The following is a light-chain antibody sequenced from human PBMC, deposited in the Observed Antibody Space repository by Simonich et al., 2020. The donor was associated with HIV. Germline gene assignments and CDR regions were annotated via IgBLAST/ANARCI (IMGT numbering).Light chain of an antibody. CDR1: HNIITY. V-gene: IGKV1-39*01. Sequence: DIQMTQSPSSLSASVGDRVTITCRASHNIITYLNWYQQKPGKAPKLLIYAASRLQSGVPSRFSGRGSGTDFTLTISSLQPEDFATYYCQQSNYTPYTFGQGTKLELK. CDR2: AAS. CDR3: QQSNYTPYT. J-gene: IGKJ2*01.